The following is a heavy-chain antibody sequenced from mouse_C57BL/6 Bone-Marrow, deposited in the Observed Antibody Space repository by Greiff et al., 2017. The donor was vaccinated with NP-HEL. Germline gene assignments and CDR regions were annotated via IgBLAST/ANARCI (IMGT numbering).Heavy chain of an antibody. CDR2: IHPNSGST. V-gene: IGHV1-64*01. D-gene: IGHD4-1*01. CDR3: ARKDWGVDY. J-gene: IGHJ2*01. Sequence: VQLQQPGAELVKPGVSVKLSCKASGYTFTSYWMHWVKQRPGQGLEWIGMIHPNSGSTNYNEKFKSKATLTVDKSSSTAYMQLSSLTSEDSAVYYCARKDWGVDYWGQGTTLTVSS. CDR1: GYTFTSYW.